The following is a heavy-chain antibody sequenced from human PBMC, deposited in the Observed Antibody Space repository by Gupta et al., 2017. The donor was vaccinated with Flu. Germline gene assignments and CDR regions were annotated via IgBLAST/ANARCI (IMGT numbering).Heavy chain of an antibody. V-gene: IGHV4-34*01. D-gene: IGHD3-22*01. CDR1: GGSFSGYY. Sequence: QVQLQQWGAGLLKPSETLSLTCAVYGGSFSGYYWTWIRQPPGKGLEWIGEINHSGGTNYNPSLKSRVTISLDTSKNQFSLRLSSVTAADTAVYYCARDLDYNDGTGDAFDIWGQGTMVTVSS. CDR3: ARDLDYNDGTGDAFDI. CDR2: INHSGGT. J-gene: IGHJ3*02.